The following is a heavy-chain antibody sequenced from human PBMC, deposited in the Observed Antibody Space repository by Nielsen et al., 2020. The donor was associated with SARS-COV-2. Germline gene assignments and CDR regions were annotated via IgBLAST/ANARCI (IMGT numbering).Heavy chain of an antibody. CDR2: IYPGDSDT. CDR1: GYSFTSYW. V-gene: IGHV5-51*01. CDR3: ASQNNTYYYGQAFDI. D-gene: IGHD3-10*01. Sequence: GESLKISCKGSGYSFTSYWIGWVRQMPGKGLEWMGIIYPGDSDTRYSPSFQGQVTISADKSISTAYPQWSSLKASDTAMYYCASQNNTYYYGQAFDIWGQGTMVTVSS. J-gene: IGHJ3*02.